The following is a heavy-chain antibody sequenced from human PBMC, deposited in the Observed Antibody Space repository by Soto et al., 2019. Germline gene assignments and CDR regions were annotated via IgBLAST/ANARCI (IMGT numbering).Heavy chain of an antibody. J-gene: IGHJ4*02. V-gene: IGHV3-30*03. CDR1: GFTCSSYG. D-gene: IGHD6-13*01. CDR2: ISYDGSDK. Sequence: QVQLVESGGGVVQPGRSLRLSCAASGFTCSSYGMHWVRQAPGKGLEWVALISYDGSDKYYADSVKGRFTISRDNSKTTLYLQMNSLRVEDTAVYYCGAGQYFSDYWGQGTLVTVSS. CDR3: GAGQYFSDY.